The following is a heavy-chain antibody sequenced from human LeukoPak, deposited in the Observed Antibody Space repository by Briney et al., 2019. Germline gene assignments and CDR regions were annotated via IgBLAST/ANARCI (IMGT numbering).Heavy chain of an antibody. V-gene: IGHV3-23*01. D-gene: IGHD6-19*01. CDR3: ATPITTELYSSGWYAGY. CDR2: ISGSGGST. J-gene: IGHJ4*02. Sequence: GGSLRLSCAASGFTFTSYAMSWVRQAPGKGLEWVSTISGSGGSTYYADSMKGRFTISRDNSKNTLYLQMNSLRGGDTAAYYCATPITTELYSSGWYAGYWGQGTLVTVSS. CDR1: GFTFTSYA.